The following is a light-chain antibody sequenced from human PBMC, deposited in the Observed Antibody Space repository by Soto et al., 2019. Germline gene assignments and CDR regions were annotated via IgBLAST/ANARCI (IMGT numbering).Light chain of an antibody. Sequence: QAVVTQPPSVSAAPGQKVTISCSGSSSNIGNNYVSWYQQLPGTAPKLLIYETNKRPSGIPDRFSGSKSATSATLGITGLQTGDEADYYCGAWDDSLSAGVFGGGTKLTVL. V-gene: IGLV1-51*02. CDR1: SSNIGNNY. CDR3: GAWDDSLSAGV. CDR2: ETN. J-gene: IGLJ3*02.